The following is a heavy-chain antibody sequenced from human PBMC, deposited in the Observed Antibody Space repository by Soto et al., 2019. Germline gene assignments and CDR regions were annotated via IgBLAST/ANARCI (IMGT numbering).Heavy chain of an antibody. D-gene: IGHD3-22*01. CDR1: GYTFTSYG. J-gene: IGHJ6*02. CDR2: ISAYNGNT. CDR3: ASSEDYYDSGGYYYYYGMDV. V-gene: IGHV1-18*01. Sequence: ASVKGSCKASGYTFTSYGISWVRQAPGQGLEWMGWISAYNGNTNYAQKLQGRVTMTTDTSTSTAYMELRSLRSDDTAVYYCASSEDYYDSGGYYYYYGMDVWGQGTTVTVSS.